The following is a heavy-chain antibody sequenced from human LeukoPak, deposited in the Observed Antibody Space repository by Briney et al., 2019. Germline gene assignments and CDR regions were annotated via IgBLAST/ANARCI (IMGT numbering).Heavy chain of an antibody. CDR3: AKDTYGRGGGY. V-gene: IGHV3-23*01. Sequence: GGSLRLSCAASGFTFSSYAMSWVRQAPGKGLEWVSAISGSGGSTYYADSVKGRFTISRDNSKNTLYLQMNSLRAEDTAVYYYAKDTYGRGGGYWGQGTLVTVSS. CDR2: ISGSGGST. D-gene: IGHD3-16*01. CDR1: GFTFSSYA. J-gene: IGHJ4*02.